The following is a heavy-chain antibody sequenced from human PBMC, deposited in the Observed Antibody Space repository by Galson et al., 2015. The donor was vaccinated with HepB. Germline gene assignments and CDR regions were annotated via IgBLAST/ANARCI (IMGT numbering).Heavy chain of an antibody. J-gene: IGHJ4*02. CDR2: IDPSDYYT. CDR1: GYSFTSYW. CDR3: AILSVGIAAAESLDY. V-gene: IGHV5-10-1*01. D-gene: IGHD6-13*01. Sequence: QSGAEVKKLGESLRISCKGSGYSFTSYWISWVRQMPGKDLEWMGRIDPSDYYTNYSPYFQGHLTISADKSISTAYLQWSSLKASDPAMYYCAILSVGIAAAESLDYWGQGTLVPVSS.